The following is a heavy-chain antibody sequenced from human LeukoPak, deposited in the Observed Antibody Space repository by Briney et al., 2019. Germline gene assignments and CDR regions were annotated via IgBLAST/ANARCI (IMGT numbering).Heavy chain of an antibody. D-gene: IGHD2-15*01. J-gene: IGHJ4*02. Sequence: GASVKVSCKASGGTFSSYAISWVRQAPGQGLEWMGRTIPILGIANYAQKFQGRVTITADKSTSTAYMELSSLRSEDTAVYYCARVGYCSGGSCPIDYWGQGTLVTVSS. CDR1: GGTFSSYA. CDR2: TIPILGIA. CDR3: ARVGYCSGGSCPIDY. V-gene: IGHV1-69*04.